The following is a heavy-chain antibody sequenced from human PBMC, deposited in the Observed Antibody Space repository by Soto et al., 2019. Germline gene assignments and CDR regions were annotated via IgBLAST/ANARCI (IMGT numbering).Heavy chain of an antibody. D-gene: IGHD1-1*01. V-gene: IGHV3-30*18. CDR1: GFTFSSYG. CDR2: ISYDGINK. CDR3: AKSVYNWKAGFFDY. J-gene: IGHJ4*02. Sequence: QVQLVESGGGVVQPGRSLRLSCAASGFTFSSYGMHWVRQAPGKGLEWVAVISYDGINKYYADSVKGRFTISRDNSKNTLYLQMNSRGAEDTAVYYWAKSVYNWKAGFFDYWAREPWSPSPQ.